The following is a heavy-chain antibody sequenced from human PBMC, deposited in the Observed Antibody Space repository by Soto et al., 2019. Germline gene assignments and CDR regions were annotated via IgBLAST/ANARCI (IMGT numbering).Heavy chain of an antibody. J-gene: IGHJ5*02. CDR1: GYTFTRSG. CDR2: INPSGGST. D-gene: IGHD6-13*01. Sequence: ASVKVSCKASGYTFTRSGISWVRQAPGQGLEWMGIINPSGGSTSYAQKFQGRVTMTRDTSTSTVYMELSSLRSEDTAVYYCARGGSSSTPLWFDPWGQGTLVTVSS. V-gene: IGHV1-46*03. CDR3: ARGGSSSTPLWFDP.